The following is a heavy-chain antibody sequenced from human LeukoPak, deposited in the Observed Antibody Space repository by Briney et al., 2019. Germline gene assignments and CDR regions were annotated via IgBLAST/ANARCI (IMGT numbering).Heavy chain of an antibody. D-gene: IGHD2-15*01. CDR2: IKEDGGDR. Sequence: EGSLRLSCAASGITFSRSWMSWVRQAPGKGLEWVAFIKEDGGDRFYGDSVKGRFTISRDNAENSLYLQMNSLRAEDTAVYYCARDRGGRSGLDDWGQGTLVTVSS. CDR1: GITFSRSW. J-gene: IGHJ4*01. CDR3: ARDRGGRSGLDD. V-gene: IGHV3-7*04.